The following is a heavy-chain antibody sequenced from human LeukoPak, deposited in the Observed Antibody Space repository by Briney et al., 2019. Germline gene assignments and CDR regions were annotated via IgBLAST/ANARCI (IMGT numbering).Heavy chain of an antibody. CDR1: GGSISSYY. CDR3: ARGFNYYGSGSYYNT. CDR2: IYYSGST. D-gene: IGHD3-10*01. V-gene: IGHV4-59*12. J-gene: IGHJ5*02. Sequence: PSETLSLTCTVSGGSISSYYWSWIRQPPGKGLEWIGYIYYSGSTNYNPSLKSRVTISVDTSKNQFSLKLSSVTAADTAVYYCARGFNYYGSGSYYNTWGQGTLVTVSS.